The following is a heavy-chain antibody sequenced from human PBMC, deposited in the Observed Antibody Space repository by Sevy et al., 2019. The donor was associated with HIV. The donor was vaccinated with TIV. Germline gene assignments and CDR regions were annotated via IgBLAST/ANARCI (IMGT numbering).Heavy chain of an antibody. CDR3: ARGTYYYGSGSSYYFDY. CDR1: GGTFSSYA. Sequence: ASVKVSCKDSGGTFSSYAISWVRQAPGQGLEWMGGIIPIFGTANYAQKFQGRVTITADESTSTAYMELSSLRSEDTAVYYCARGTYYYGSGSSYYFDYWGQGTLVTVSS. V-gene: IGHV1-69*13. J-gene: IGHJ4*02. CDR2: IIPIFGTA. D-gene: IGHD3-10*01.